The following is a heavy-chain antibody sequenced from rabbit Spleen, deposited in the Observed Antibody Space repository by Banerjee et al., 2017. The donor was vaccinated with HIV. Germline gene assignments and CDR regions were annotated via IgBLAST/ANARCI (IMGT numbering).Heavy chain of an antibody. CDR1: GFTLSSYY. Sequence: QSLEESGGDLVKPGGSLKLSCKASGFTLSSYYMNWVRQAPGKGLEWIGYIDPVFGITYYASWVNGRFSISRENAQNTVFLQMTSLTAADTATYFCARDGAGGSYFALWGPGTLVTVS. CDR3: ARDGAGGSYFAL. J-gene: IGHJ4*01. CDR2: IDPVFGIT. V-gene: IGHV1S7*01. D-gene: IGHD8-1*01.